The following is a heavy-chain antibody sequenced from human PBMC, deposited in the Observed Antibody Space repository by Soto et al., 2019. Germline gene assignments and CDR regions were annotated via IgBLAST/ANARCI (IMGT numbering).Heavy chain of an antibody. CDR1: GFALASYW. CDR3: ARYGLPSYGASALAL. D-gene: IGHD3-10*01. CDR2: INQGGREK. Sequence: QPGGSLRLSCAASGFALASYWISCDRQAQGKGLEWVTNINQGGREKNYVRSVKGRFSIPRDDAEKSHHMQMNSLRVQDTAVYFCARYGLPSYGASALALWGQGTMGTVSS. J-gene: IGHJ3*01. V-gene: IGHV3-7*01.